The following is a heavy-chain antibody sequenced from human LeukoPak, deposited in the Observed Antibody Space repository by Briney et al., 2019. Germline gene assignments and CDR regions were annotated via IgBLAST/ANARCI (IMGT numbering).Heavy chain of an antibody. D-gene: IGHD3-10*01. CDR3: AKGIGRTGSSGNLDFRRSVGWDAFDV. Sequence: GGSLRLSCAGSGFTFSDYAMSGVRQAPGKGLEGVSAIGSGGVSSYYADSVKGRFISSRDNSKNTVYVQMNSRRAEDTAVYFCAKGIGRTGSSGNLDFRRSVGWDAFDVWGQGTLVTVSS. CDR1: GFTFSDYA. CDR2: IGSGGVSS. J-gene: IGHJ3*01. V-gene: IGHV3-23*01.